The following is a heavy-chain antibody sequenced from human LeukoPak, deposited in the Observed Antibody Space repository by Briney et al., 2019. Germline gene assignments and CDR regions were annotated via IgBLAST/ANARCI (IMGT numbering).Heavy chain of an antibody. CDR1: GGSISSSY. J-gene: IGHJ4*02. Sequence: SETLSLTCTVSGGSISSSYWSWIRQPPGKGLEWIGYIYHSGSTYYNPSLKSRVTISVDRSKNQFSLKLSSVTAADTAVYYCAREFHYWGQGTLVTVSS. CDR3: AREFHY. CDR2: IYHSGST. V-gene: IGHV4-59*12.